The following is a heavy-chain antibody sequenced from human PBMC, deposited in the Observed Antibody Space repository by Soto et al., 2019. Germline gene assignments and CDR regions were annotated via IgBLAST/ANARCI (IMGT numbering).Heavy chain of an antibody. CDR3: AKDQVTSGWYKWSWFGP. V-gene: IGHV3-30*18. D-gene: IGHD6-19*01. CDR2: ISYDGRNK. CDR1: GFTFSSYG. J-gene: IGHJ5*02. Sequence: QVHLVESGGGVVQPGRSLRLSCAASGFTFSSYGMDWVRQAPGKGLEWVSFISYDGRNKDYADSVKGRFTISRDNSKNTLYLQMNSLRAEDTAVYYCAKDQVTSGWYKWSWFGPWGQGTLVTVSS.